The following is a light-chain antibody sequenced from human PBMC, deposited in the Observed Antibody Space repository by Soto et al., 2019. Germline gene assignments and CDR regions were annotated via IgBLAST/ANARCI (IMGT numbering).Light chain of an antibody. CDR2: GSS. Sequence: EVVLTQSPGTLSLSPGERATLSCRASQSVTNKYLAWYQQKPGQAPRLLIFGSSDRATGIPDRFSGSGSGTHFTLTISRLEPEDFAVYYCQQYGSSPPYTFVQGTKLEI. CDR1: QSVTNKY. CDR3: QQYGSSPPYT. V-gene: IGKV3-20*01. J-gene: IGKJ2*01.